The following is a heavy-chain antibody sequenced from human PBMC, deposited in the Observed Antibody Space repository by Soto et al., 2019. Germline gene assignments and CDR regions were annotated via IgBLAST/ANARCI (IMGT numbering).Heavy chain of an antibody. CDR2: IYPGDSDT. J-gene: IGHJ3*02. CDR1: GYTFTNYW. CDR3: ARKDYGDYNDAFDI. D-gene: IGHD4-17*01. Sequence: GESLKISCKGSGYTFTNYWIGWVRQMPGKGLEWMGIIYPGDSDTKYNPSFQGQVTISADKSITTTYLQWSSLKASDTAIYYCARKDYGDYNDAFDIWGQGTMVTVSS. V-gene: IGHV5-51*01.